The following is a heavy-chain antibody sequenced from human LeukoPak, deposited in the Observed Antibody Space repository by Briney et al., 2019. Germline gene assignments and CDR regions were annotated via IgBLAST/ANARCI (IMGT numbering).Heavy chain of an antibody. Sequence: PGASVKFSCKASGYTFTGYYMHWVRQAPGQGLEWMGWINPNSGGTNYAQKFQGRVTMTRDTSISTAYMELSRLRSDDTAVYYCAREGDIVLMSAFDIWGQGTMVTVSS. CDR3: AREGDIVLMSAFDI. J-gene: IGHJ3*02. CDR1: GYTFTGYY. V-gene: IGHV1-2*02. D-gene: IGHD2-8*01. CDR2: INPNSGGT.